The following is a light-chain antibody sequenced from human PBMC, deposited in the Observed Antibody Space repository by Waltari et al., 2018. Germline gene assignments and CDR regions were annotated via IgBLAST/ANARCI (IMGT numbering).Light chain of an antibody. Sequence: QSALTQPRSVSGSPGQAGTISCAGSSSNLGRYNYVSWYQLHPGQAPQLIIYDGSERPSRVPYRFAGSKSGNQASLTISGLQAEDEADYYCSSYAGSHTEVFGTGTEITVL. CDR2: DGS. J-gene: IGLJ1*01. CDR1: SSNLGRYNY. CDR3: SSYAGSHTEV. V-gene: IGLV2-11*01.